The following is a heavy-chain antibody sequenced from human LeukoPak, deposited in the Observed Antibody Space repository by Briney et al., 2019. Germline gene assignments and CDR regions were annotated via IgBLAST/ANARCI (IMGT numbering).Heavy chain of an antibody. Sequence: SQTLSLTCTVSAGSVSSGDYYWSGIRQPPGKGRQWNGYISVSGSTYYNPFIESRVTLSVDTSKNQFSLKLSSVTAADTAVYYCARDRDGYNFRAFDIWGQGTMVTVSS. J-gene: IGHJ3*02. V-gene: IGHV4-30-4*08. CDR3: ARDRDGYNFRAFDI. D-gene: IGHD5-24*01. CDR1: AGSVSSGDYY. CDR2: ISVSGST.